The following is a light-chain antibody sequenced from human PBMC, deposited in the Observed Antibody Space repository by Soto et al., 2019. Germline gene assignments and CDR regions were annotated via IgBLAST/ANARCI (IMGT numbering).Light chain of an antibody. CDR1: QSVSSNF. J-gene: IGKJ1*01. Sequence: EVVLTQSPGTLSLSPGERATLSCRASQSVSSNFLAWYQQKPGQAPRLVIYGASSRATAFPDRFSGSGSGTDFTLTISRLEPEDFAVYYCQQYGNSPMTFGRGTKVEIK. V-gene: IGKV3-20*01. CDR2: GAS. CDR3: QQYGNSPMT.